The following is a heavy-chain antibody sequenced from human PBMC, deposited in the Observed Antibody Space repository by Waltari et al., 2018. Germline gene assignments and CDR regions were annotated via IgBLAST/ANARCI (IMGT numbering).Heavy chain of an antibody. D-gene: IGHD2-15*01. V-gene: IGHV3-23*03. CDR3: ASGKGSRSIVVVVAASSPFDY. CDR1: GFTFSSYA. CDR2: IYSGGST. Sequence: EVQLLESGGGLVQPGGSLRLSCAASGFTFSSYAMSWVRQAPGKGLAWVSVIYSGGSTYYADSVKGRFTISRDNSKNTLYLQMNSLRAEDTAVYYCASGKGSRSIVVVVAASSPFDYWGQGTLVTVSS. J-gene: IGHJ4*02.